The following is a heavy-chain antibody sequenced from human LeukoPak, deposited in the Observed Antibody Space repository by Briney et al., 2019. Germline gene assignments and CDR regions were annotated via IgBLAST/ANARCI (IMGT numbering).Heavy chain of an antibody. J-gene: IGHJ6*02. V-gene: IGHV6-1*01. CDR1: GDSFSSNSAA. D-gene: IGHD6-13*01. CDR2: TYYRSKWYN. CDR3: ARDGAGYSSSWPSTYYYYGMDV. Sequence: SQTLSLTCAISGDSFSSNSAAWNWIRQSPSRGLEWLGRTYYRSKWYNDYAVSVKSRITINPDTSKNQFSLQLNSVTPEDTAVYYCARDGAGYSSSWPSTYYYYGMDVWGQGTTVTVSS.